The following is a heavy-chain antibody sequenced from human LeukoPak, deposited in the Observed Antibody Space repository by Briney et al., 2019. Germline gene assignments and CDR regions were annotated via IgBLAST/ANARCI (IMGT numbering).Heavy chain of an antibody. CDR1: GYTFTSYG. CDR3: ARIAMEQLVSDY. CDR2: ISAYNGNT. Sequence: ASVKVPCKASGYTFTSYGISWVRQAPGQGLEWMGWISAYNGNTNYAQKLQGRVTMTTDTSTSTAYMELRSLRSDDTAVYYCARIAMEQLVSDYWGQGTLVTVSS. D-gene: IGHD6-13*01. J-gene: IGHJ4*02. V-gene: IGHV1-18*01.